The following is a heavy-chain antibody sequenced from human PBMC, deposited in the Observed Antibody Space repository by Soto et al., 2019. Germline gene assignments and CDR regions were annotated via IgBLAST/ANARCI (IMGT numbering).Heavy chain of an antibody. V-gene: IGHV5-51*01. D-gene: IGHD2-15*01. CDR1: GYSFTSFW. CDR3: AGNAYCSGGSCYHYYYGMDV. CDR2: INPVDSDT. J-gene: IGHJ6*02. Sequence: PGESLKISCQGFGYSFTSFWIGWVRQMPGKGLEWMGIINPVDSDTRYSPSFQGHVTISADKSISTAYLQWSSLKASDTAMYYCAGNAYCSGGSCYHYYYGMDVWGQGTTVTVSS.